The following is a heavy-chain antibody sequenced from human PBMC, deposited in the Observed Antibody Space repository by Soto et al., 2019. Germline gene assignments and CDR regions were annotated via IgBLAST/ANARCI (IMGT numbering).Heavy chain of an antibody. D-gene: IGHD6-13*01. CDR2: IIPILGIA. J-gene: IGHJ3*02. CDR1: GGTFSSYT. CDR3: ARDGVAAAGTGAFDI. V-gene: IGHV1-69*08. Sequence: QVQLVQSGAEVKKPGSSVKVSCKASGGTFSSYTISWVRQAPGQGLEWMGRIIPILGIANYAQKFQGRVTITADKSTSTAYMELSSLRSEDTAVYYSARDGVAAAGTGAFDIWGQGTMVTVSS.